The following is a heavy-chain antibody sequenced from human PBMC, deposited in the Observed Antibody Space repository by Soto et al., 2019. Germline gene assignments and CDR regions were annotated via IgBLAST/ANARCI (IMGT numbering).Heavy chain of an antibody. Sequence: QVQLQESGPGLVRPSETLSLTCTVSGGSVSGGSYFWSWVRQPPGKGLEWIGYFYYSGSTKYNPSLRRRVTILEDTSKNQFSLKLNSVTAADTAVYYCARAGRMGPFDYWGQGALVTVSS. CDR2: FYYSGST. V-gene: IGHV4-61*01. J-gene: IGHJ4*02. CDR3: ARAGRMGPFDY. CDR1: GGSVSGGSYF. D-gene: IGHD3-10*01.